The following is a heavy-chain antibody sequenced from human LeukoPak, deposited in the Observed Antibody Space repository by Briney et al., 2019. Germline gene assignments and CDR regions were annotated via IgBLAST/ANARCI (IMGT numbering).Heavy chain of an antibody. J-gene: IGHJ4*02. V-gene: IGHV4-61*02. CDR1: GGSIRANNFY. CDR2: FYTSGTT. D-gene: IGHD4-17*01. Sequence: PSETLSLTCAVSGGSIRANNFYWSWIRQPAGKGLEWIGRFYTSGTTNYNPSLKSRVTISVDTSKNQFSLKLSSVTAADTAVYYCARVGDTVTFDYWGQGTLVTVSS. CDR3: ARVGDTVTFDY.